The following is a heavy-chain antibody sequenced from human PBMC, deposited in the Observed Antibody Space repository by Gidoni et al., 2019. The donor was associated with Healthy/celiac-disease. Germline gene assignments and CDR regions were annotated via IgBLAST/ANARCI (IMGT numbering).Heavy chain of an antibody. D-gene: IGHD2-2*01. J-gene: IGHJ3*02. CDR1: GFTFSSYA. Sequence: EVQLLESGGGLVQPGVSLRLSCAASGFTFSSYAMHWVRQAPGKGMEYVAAISRNGGSKYYANSVKGRFTISRDNSKNTLYLQMGSLRAEDMAVYYCARSTHAFDIWGQGTMVTVSS. V-gene: IGHV3-64*01. CDR3: ARSTHAFDI. CDR2: ISRNGGSK.